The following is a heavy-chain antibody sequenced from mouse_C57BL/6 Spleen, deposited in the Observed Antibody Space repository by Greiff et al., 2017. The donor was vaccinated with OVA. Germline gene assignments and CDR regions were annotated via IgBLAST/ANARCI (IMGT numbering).Heavy chain of an antibody. CDR1: GYSITSGYY. CDR2: ISYDGSN. Sequence: EVQLVESGPGLVKPSQSLSLTCSVTGYSITSGYYWNWIRQFPGNKLEWMGYISYDGSNNYNPSLKNRISITRDTSKNQFFLKLNSVTTEDTATYYCARAYYSNYVFAYWGQGTLVTVSA. CDR3: ARAYYSNYVFAY. J-gene: IGHJ3*01. V-gene: IGHV3-6*01. D-gene: IGHD2-5*01.